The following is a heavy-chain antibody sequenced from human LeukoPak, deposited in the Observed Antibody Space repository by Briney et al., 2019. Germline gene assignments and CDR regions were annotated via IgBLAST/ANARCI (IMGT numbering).Heavy chain of an antibody. Sequence: GGSLRLSCAVSGFTDSSKYMGWARQAPGKGLEWVSVIYSGGSTYYADSVKGRFTISRDNSKNTLYLQMNSLRAEDTAVYYCARNVLSSWGQGTLVTVSS. J-gene: IGHJ5*02. CDR2: IYSGGST. CDR3: ARNVLSS. CDR1: GFTDSSKY. V-gene: IGHV3-53*01.